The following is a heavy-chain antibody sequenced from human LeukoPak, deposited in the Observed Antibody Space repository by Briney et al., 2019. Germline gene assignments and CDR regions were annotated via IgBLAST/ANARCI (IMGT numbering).Heavy chain of an antibody. CDR2: INAGNGNT. CDR1: GYTFTSYS. J-gene: IGHJ4*02. Sequence: ASVKVSCKASGYTFTSYSIHWVRQAPGQRLEYMGWINAGNGNTKSSEKFQGRVTMTEDTSTDTAYMELSSLRSEDTAVYYCATEYPRYFDWLSNFDYWGQGTLVTVSS. V-gene: IGHV1-3*01. D-gene: IGHD3-9*01. CDR3: ATEYPRYFDWLSNFDY.